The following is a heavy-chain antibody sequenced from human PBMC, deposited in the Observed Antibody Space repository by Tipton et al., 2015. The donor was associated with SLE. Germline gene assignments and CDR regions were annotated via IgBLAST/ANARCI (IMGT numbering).Heavy chain of an antibody. Sequence: GSLRLSCAASGFTVSSNYMSWVRQAPGKGLEWVSVIYSGGSTYYADSVKGRFTISRDNSKNTLYLQMNSLRAEDTAVYYCARDGPYSSSGWGVWYFDLWGRATLVPVSS. CDR3: ARDGPYSSSGWGVWYFDL. CDR1: GFTVSSNY. J-gene: IGHJ2*01. CDR2: IYSGGST. V-gene: IGHV3-53*01. D-gene: IGHD6-13*01.